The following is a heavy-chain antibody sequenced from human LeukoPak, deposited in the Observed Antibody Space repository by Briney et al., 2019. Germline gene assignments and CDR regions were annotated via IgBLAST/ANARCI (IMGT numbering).Heavy chain of an antibody. Sequence: GGSLRLSCAASGFTVSSNYMSWVRQAPRKGLEWVSVIYSGGTTYYADSVKGRFTISRDNSKNTLYLQMNSLRVEDTAVYYCARDIGSGRYFDYWGQGTLVTVSS. J-gene: IGHJ4*02. CDR1: GFTVSSNY. CDR2: IYSGGTT. D-gene: IGHD1-26*01. CDR3: ARDIGSGRYFDY. V-gene: IGHV3-53*01.